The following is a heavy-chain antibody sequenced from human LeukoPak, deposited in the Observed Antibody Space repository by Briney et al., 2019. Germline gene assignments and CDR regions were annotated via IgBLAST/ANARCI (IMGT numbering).Heavy chain of an antibody. Sequence: SETLSLTCAVYGGSFSGYYWSWIRQPPGKGLEWIGEINHSGSTNYNPSLKSRVTISVDTSKNQFSLKLSSVAAADTAVYYCARDGYSNSFYYYYGMDVWGQGTTVTVSS. V-gene: IGHV4-34*01. CDR3: ARDGYSNSFYYYYGMDV. D-gene: IGHD4-4*01. CDR1: GGSFSGYY. CDR2: INHSGST. J-gene: IGHJ6*02.